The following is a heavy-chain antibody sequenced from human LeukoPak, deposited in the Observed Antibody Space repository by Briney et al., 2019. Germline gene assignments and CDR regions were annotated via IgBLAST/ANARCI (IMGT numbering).Heavy chain of an antibody. V-gene: IGHV3-30*02. D-gene: IGHD3-10*01. CDR2: IRYDGSNK. J-gene: IGHJ6*03. Sequence: GGSLRLSCAASGFTFSSYGMHWVRQAPGKGLEWVAFIRYDGSNKYYADSVKGRFTISRDNSKNTLYLQMNSLRAEDTAVYYCAKDAGSGSYGYYYYYMDVWGKGTTVTISS. CDR3: AKDAGSGSYGYYYYYMDV. CDR1: GFTFSSYG.